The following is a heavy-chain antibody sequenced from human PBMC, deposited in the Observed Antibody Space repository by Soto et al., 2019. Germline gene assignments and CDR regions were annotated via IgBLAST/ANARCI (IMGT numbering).Heavy chain of an antibody. Sequence: QITLKESGPTLVKPTQTLTLTCSFSGFSLTSTAVGVTWIRQPPGKALEWLALIYWDDDNHFSPSLKSRLSVTKDTSKNLVVLTMTNMDPVDTATYYCAHGSGWLSDYWGQGILVTVSS. D-gene: IGHD6-19*01. CDR3: AHGSGWLSDY. J-gene: IGHJ4*02. V-gene: IGHV2-5*02. CDR1: GFSLTSTAVG. CDR2: IYWDDDN.